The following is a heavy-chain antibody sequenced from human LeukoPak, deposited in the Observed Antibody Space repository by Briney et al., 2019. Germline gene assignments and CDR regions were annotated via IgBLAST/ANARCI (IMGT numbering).Heavy chain of an antibody. CDR3: ARGEVGSSWYSGFDY. Sequence: SVKVSCKASGGTFSSYAISWVRQAPGQGLEWMGGIIPIFGTANYAQKFQGRVTITADESTSTAYMELSSLRSEDTAVYYCARGEVGSSWYSGFDYWGQGTLVTVSS. CDR1: GGTFSSYA. D-gene: IGHD6-13*01. V-gene: IGHV1-69*13. CDR2: IIPIFGTA. J-gene: IGHJ4*02.